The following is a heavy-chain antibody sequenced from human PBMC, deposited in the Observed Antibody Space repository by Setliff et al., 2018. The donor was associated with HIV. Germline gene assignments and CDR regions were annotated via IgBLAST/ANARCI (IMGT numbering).Heavy chain of an antibody. CDR1: GYIFTNYW. J-gene: IGHJ4*02. CDR2: IIPIFATA. CDR3: ARGRITGTINF. Sequence: PGESLKISCKASGYIFTNYWISWVRQAPGHGLGWMGGIIPIFATADYAQKFQGRVTITADESTSTAYMELSSLRSEDTAVYYCARGRITGTINFWGQGTLVTVSS. V-gene: IGHV1-69*01. D-gene: IGHD1-7*01.